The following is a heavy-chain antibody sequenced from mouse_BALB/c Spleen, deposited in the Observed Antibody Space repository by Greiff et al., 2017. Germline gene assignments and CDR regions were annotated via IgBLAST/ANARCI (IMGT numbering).Heavy chain of an antibody. V-gene: IGHV1S29*02. J-gene: IGHJ3*01. CDR1: GYTFTDYN. Sequence: EVQLQQSGPELVKPGASVKISCKASGYTFTDYNMHWVKQSHGKSLEWIGYIYPYNGGTGYNQKFKSKATLTVDNSSSTAYMELRSLTSEDSAVYYCARVDYGYDEAWFAYWGQGTLVTVSA. D-gene: IGHD2-2*01. CDR2: IYPYNGGT. CDR3: ARVDYGYDEAWFAY.